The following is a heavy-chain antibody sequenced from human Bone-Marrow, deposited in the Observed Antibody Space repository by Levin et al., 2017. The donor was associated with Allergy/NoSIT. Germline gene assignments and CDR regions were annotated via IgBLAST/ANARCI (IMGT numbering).Heavy chain of an antibody. J-gene: IGHJ4*02. CDR2: IKQDGSEI. D-gene: IGHD6-19*01. Sequence: GESLKISCAASGFTFSNYWMNWVRQAPGKGLEWVAIIKQDGSEIYYGDSVKGRFTISRDNAKHSLYLQMNSLRADDTAVYYCAGGMGWLVDYWGQGTLVTVSS. CDR1: GFTFSNYW. CDR3: AGGMGWLVDY. V-gene: IGHV3-7*01.